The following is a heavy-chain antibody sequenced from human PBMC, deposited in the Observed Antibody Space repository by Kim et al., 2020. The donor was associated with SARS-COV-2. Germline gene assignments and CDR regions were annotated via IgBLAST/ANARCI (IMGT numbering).Heavy chain of an antibody. CDR2: ISYDGSNK. D-gene: IGHD2-15*01. J-gene: IGHJ4*02. CDR3: AKGPSVVVAATLDY. CDR1: GFTFSSYG. Sequence: GGSLRLSCAASGFTFSSYGMHWVRQAPGKGLEWVAVISYDGSNKYYADSVKGRFTISRDNSKNTLYLQMNSLRAEDTAVYYCAKGPSVVVAATLDYWGQGTLVTVSS. V-gene: IGHV3-30*18.